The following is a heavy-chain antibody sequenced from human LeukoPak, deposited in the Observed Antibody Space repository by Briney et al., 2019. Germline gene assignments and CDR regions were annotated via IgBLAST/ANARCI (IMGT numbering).Heavy chain of an antibody. CDR2: FSNSGTT. D-gene: IGHD7-27*01. CDR3: ARGSNWGDY. V-gene: IGHV4-59*12. CDR1: GGSISDYY. Sequence: SETLSLTCTVSGGSISDYYWSWIRQPPGKGLEWIGYFSNSGTTNQNPSLKSRVSMSVDTSKNQFSLKLSSVTAADTAVYYCARGSNWGDYWGQGALVTVSS. J-gene: IGHJ4*02.